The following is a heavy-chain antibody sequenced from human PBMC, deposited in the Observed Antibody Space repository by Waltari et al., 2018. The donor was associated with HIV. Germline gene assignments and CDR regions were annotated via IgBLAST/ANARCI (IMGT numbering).Heavy chain of an antibody. CDR1: GFTFSSYS. CDR2: ISSSSSYI. J-gene: IGHJ6*02. V-gene: IGHV3-21*01. Sequence: EVQLVESGGGLVKPGGSLRLSCAASGFTFSSYSMNWVRQAPGKGLKWVSSISSSSSYIYYADSVKGRFTISRDNAKNSLYLQMNSLRAEDTAVYYCARDFWGGYYYGMDVWGQGTTVTVSS. CDR3: ARDFWGGYYYGMDV. D-gene: IGHD3-16*01.